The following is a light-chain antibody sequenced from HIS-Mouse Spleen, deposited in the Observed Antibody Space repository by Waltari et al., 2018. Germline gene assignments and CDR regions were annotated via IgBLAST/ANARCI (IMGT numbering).Light chain of an antibody. J-gene: IGLJ2*01. Sequence: QSALTQPAPVSGSPGQSITISCTGTSSDVGSYNLVSWYQQDPGKAPKLMIYEGSKRPSGVSNRFSGSKSGNTASLTISGLQAEDEADYYCCSYAGSSTLVFGGGTKLTVL. CDR1: SSDVGSYNL. V-gene: IGLV2-23*01. CDR2: EGS. CDR3: CSYAGSSTLV.